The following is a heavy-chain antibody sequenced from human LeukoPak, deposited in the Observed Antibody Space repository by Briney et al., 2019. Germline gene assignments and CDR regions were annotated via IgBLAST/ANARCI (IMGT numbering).Heavy chain of an antibody. J-gene: IGHJ4*02. D-gene: IGHD6-19*01. CDR2: ISSSGSTI. CDR3: ARGYSSGWYAGPTFDY. V-gene: IGHV3-48*03. CDR1: GFTFSSYE. Sequence: PGGSLRLSCAASGFTFSSYEMNWVRQAPGKGLEWVSYISSSGSTIYYADSVKGRFTISRDNAKNSLYLQMNSLRAEDTAVYYCARGYSSGWYAGPTFDYWGQGTLATVSS.